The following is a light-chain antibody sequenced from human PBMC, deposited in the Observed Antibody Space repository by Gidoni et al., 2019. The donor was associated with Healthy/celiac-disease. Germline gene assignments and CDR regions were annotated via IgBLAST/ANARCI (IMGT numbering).Light chain of an antibody. Sequence: DIQTTQSPSSLSAAVGDRVTITCRASQSISSYLNWYQQKPGKAPKLLIYAASSLQSGVPSRFSGSGPGTDFTLTISSLQPEDFATYYCQQSYSTPRTFGQGTKLEIK. CDR1: QSISSY. V-gene: IGKV1-39*01. CDR2: AAS. CDR3: QQSYSTPRT. J-gene: IGKJ2*01.